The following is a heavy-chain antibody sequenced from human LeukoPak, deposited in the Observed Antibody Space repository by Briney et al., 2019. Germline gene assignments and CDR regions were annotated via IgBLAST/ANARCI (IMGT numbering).Heavy chain of an antibody. CDR3: AREDGYRGSWFDP. J-gene: IGHJ5*02. D-gene: IGHD3-10*01. Sequence: SETRSLTCAVSGYSISSGYYWGWIRQPPGEGLEWIGTIYHSGSTYYNPSLKSRVTISVDTSKNQFSLKLSSVAAADAAVYYCAREDGYRGSWFDPWGQGTLVTVSS. CDR2: IYHSGST. V-gene: IGHV4-38-2*01. CDR1: GYSISSGYY.